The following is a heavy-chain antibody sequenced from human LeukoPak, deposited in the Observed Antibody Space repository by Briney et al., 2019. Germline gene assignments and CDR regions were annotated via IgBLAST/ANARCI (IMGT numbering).Heavy chain of an antibody. CDR1: GFTFSSYW. V-gene: IGHV3-7*04. J-gene: IGHJ4*02. D-gene: IGHD2-2*01. CDR3: ARVKTRVVPAAIGFDY. CDR2: IKQDGSEK. Sequence: GGSLRLSCAASGFTFSSYWMSWVRQAPGRGLEWVANIKQDGSEKYYVDSVKGRFTISRDNAKNSLYLQMNSLGAEDTAVYYCARVKTRVVPAAIGFDYWGQGTLVTVSS.